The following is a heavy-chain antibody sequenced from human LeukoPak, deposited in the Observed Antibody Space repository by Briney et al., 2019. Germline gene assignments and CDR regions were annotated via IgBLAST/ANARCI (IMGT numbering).Heavy chain of an antibody. J-gene: IGHJ6*02. CDR3: ARDPDYGDRSYYGMDV. Sequence: SQTLSLTCAISGDSVSSNSAAWNWIRQCPSRGLEWLGRTYFRSKWSNDYAVSVKSRITINPDTSKNQFSLQLNSVTPEDTAVYYCARDPDYGDRSYYGMDVWGQGTTVTVSS. D-gene: IGHD4-17*01. CDR1: GDSVSSNSAA. V-gene: IGHV6-1*01. CDR2: TYFRSKWSN.